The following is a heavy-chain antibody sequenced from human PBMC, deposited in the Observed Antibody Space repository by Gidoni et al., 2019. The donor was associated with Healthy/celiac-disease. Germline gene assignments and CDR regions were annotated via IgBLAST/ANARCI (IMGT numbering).Heavy chain of an antibody. Sequence: QVQLVESGGGVVQPGRSLRRSCAASGFTFSSYGMHWVRQAPGKGLELVAVISYDGSNKYYADSVKGRFTISRDNSKNTLYLQMNSLRAEDTAVYYCAKGIVGATIDYWGQGTLVTVSS. CDR3: AKGIVGATIDY. CDR1: GFTFSSYG. CDR2: ISYDGSNK. J-gene: IGHJ4*02. D-gene: IGHD1-26*01. V-gene: IGHV3-30*18.